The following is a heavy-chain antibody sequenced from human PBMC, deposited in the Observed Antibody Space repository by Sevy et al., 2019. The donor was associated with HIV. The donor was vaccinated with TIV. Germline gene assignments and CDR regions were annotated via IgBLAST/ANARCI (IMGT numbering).Heavy chain of an antibody. CDR1: GYTFTNYG. D-gene: IGHD3-22*01. Sequence: ASVKVSCKASGYTFTNYGITWVRQAPGQGLEWMGWISAYNGNTNYAQKLQGRVTMTTDTSTSTAYMELRSLRSDDTAVYYCAATKDYYENSGSPFDYWGQGTLVTVSS. CDR2: ISAYNGNT. V-gene: IGHV1-18*01. J-gene: IGHJ4*02. CDR3: AATKDYYENSGSPFDY.